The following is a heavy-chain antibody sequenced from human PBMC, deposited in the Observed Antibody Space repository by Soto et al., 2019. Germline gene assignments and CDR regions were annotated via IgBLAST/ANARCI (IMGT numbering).Heavy chain of an antibody. J-gene: IGHJ5*02. CDR3: ARERYGSGHSSVGWFDP. Sequence: ASVKVSCKASGYTFTSYYMHWVRQAPGQGLEWMAKINPSGGSTSYAQKFQGGVTMTRDTSPSTVYMELSSLRSEDTAVYFCARERYGSGHSSVGWFDPGGQGTLFAVSS. V-gene: IGHV1-46*03. CDR2: INPSGGST. D-gene: IGHD3-10*01. CDR1: GYTFTSYY.